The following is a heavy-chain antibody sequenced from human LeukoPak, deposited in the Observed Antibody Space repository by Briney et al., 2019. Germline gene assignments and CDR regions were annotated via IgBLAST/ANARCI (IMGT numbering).Heavy chain of an antibody. J-gene: IGHJ6*03. CDR3: ARDPCSTSCYRGGYYYYYMDV. V-gene: IGHV1-69*13. CDR2: IIPMFGTA. CDR1: GGTFSTYA. Sequence: SVKVSCKASGGTFSTYAISWVRQAPGQGLEWMGGIIPMFGTANYAQKFQGRVTITADESTNTAHMELSSLRSEDTAVYYCARDPCSTSCYRGGYYYYYMDVWAKGPRSPSP. D-gene: IGHD2-2*02.